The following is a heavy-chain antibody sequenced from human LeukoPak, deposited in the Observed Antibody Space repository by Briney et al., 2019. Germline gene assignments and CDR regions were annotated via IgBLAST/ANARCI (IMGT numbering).Heavy chain of an antibody. D-gene: IGHD3-10*01. V-gene: IGHV4-61*02. CDR2: IYISETT. J-gene: IGHJ3*02. CDR3: ARVVPEGPGALDI. Sequence: SETLSLTCTVSGGSISSGSYYWSWIRQPAGKGLEWIGRIYISETTNNPSLKSRVTMSLDTSKNQFSLKLSSVTAADTAVYYCARVVPEGPGALDIWGQGTMVTVSS. CDR1: GGSISSGSYY.